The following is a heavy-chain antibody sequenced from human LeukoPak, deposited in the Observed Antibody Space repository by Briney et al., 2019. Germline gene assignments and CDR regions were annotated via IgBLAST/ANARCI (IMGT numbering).Heavy chain of an antibody. Sequence: GGSLRLSCAASGFTFSSYSMNWVRQAPGKGLEWVSSISSSSYIYYADSVRGRFTISRDNAKNSLYLQMNSLRAEDTAVYYCARVMKVTATAFDYWGQGTLVTVSS. J-gene: IGHJ4*02. CDR3: ARVMKVTATAFDY. V-gene: IGHV3-21*01. CDR1: GFTFSSYS. D-gene: IGHD2-21*02. CDR2: ISSSSYI.